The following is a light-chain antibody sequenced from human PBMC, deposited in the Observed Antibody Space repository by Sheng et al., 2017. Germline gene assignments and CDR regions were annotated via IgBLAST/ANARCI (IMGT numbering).Light chain of an antibody. CDR2: VAS. CDR1: EDIRNY. V-gene: IGKV1-9*01. J-gene: IGKJ5*01. Sequence: DIQLTQSPSFLSASVGDRVTITCRATEDIRNYVAWYQQKPGKAPKLLIYVASTLQGGVPSRFSGSGSGTEFTLTISSLQPDDFATYYCQQLKNYPSITFGQGTRLEI. CDR3: QQLKNYPSIT.